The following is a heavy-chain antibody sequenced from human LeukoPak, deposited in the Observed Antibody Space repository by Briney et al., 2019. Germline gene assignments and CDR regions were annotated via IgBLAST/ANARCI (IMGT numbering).Heavy chain of an antibody. CDR3: ARVRYYLDY. Sequence: PSETLSLTCTVSGGPISSSSYYWGWIRQPPGKGLEWIGSIYHSGSSYNNPSLKSRVSMSVDTSKNQFSLKLNSVTAADTAVYYCARVRYYLDYWGQGTLATVSS. CDR2: IYHSGSS. V-gene: IGHV4-39*07. J-gene: IGHJ4*02. CDR1: GGPISSSSYY.